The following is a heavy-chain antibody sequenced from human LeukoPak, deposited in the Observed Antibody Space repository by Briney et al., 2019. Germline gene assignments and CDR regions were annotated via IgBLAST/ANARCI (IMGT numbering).Heavy chain of an antibody. D-gene: IGHD4-17*01. Sequence: SQTLSLTCAISGDSVSSNSAAWNWTRQSPSRGLEWLGRTYYRSKWYNDSAVSVKGRITINPDTSKNQFSLQLNSVTPEDTAVYYCARGPGLRMGAFDIWGQGTVVSVSS. CDR1: GDSVSSNSAA. CDR3: ARGPGLRMGAFDI. CDR2: TYYRSKWYN. J-gene: IGHJ3*02. V-gene: IGHV6-1*01.